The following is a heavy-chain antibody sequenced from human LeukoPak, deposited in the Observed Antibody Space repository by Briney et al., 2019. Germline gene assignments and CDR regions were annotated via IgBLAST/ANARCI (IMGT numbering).Heavy chain of an antibody. CDR3: ARVGTTYFFDY. CDR2: IKEDGSEK. J-gene: IGHJ4*02. CDR1: GFTFLISW. Sequence: GGSLRLSCAASGFTFLISWMSWVRQAPGRGLEWVANIKEDGSEKYYVDSVKGRFTISRDNAKNSLYLQMNSLRAEDTAIYYCARVGTTYFFDYWGQGTLVTVSS. D-gene: IGHD1-7*01. V-gene: IGHV3-7*03.